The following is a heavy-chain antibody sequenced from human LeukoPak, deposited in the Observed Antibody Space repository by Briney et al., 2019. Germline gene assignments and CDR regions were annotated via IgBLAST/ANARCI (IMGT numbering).Heavy chain of an antibody. CDR2: INPSSGKI. D-gene: IGHD3-22*01. V-gene: IGHV1-46*01. CDR1: GYTYTSYY. J-gene: IGHJ4*02. CDR3: ARDLASSGYYWD. Sequence: GASEKVSCKASGYTYTSYYMHWVRQAAGQWLEWMGIINPSSGKINYAQKFQGRVTMTRDTSTSTVYMELSSLRSDDTAVYYCARDLASSGYYWDWGQGTLVTVSS.